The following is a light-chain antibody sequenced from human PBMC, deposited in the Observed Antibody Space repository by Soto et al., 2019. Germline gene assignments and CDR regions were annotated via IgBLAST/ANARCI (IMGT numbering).Light chain of an antibody. Sequence: QYVLTQPPSGSGAPGQRVTISCTGSSSNIGAGYDVHWYQQLPGTAPKLLIYGNSNRPSGVPDRFSGSKSGTSASLAITGLQAEDEADYYCQSYDSSLSVYVFGTGTKVTVL. CDR3: QSYDSSLSVYV. J-gene: IGLJ1*01. CDR2: GNS. V-gene: IGLV1-40*01. CDR1: SSNIGAGYD.